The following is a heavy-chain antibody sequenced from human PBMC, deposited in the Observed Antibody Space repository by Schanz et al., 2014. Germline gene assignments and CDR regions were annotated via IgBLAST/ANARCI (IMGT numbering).Heavy chain of an antibody. Sequence: VQLVESEGGLVQPGGSLRLSCAASGFTFSSYGMHWVRQVPGKGLEWVAVVCYDGSKKYYADSVKGRFTTSRDNSKNTMYLQMNSLRAEDTAVYYCVKDLQRELLRDDHYYGMDVWGQGTTVTVSS. CDR2: VCYDGSKK. D-gene: IGHD1-26*01. J-gene: IGHJ6*02. CDR1: GFTFSSYG. CDR3: VKDLQRELLRDDHYYGMDV. V-gene: IGHV3-33*06.